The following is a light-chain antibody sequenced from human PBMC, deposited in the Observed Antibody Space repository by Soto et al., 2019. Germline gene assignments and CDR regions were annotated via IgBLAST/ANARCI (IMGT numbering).Light chain of an antibody. CDR3: QQYYRTPWT. CDR1: QSFLDISSNRNF. V-gene: IGKV4-1*01. CDR2: WAS. Sequence: ILMTQSPDSLAVSLGYSATINCNSTQSFLDISSNRNFFGWYQQKPGQPPKVLIYWASTRESGVPERFSGSGSGTDFTLTISSLQAEDVAVYYCQQYYRTPWTFGQGTRLEIK. J-gene: IGKJ5*01.